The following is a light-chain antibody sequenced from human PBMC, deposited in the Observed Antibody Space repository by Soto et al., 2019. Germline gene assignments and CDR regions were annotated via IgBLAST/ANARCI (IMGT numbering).Light chain of an antibody. CDR2: GAS. CDR3: QQYGSSPPLT. Sequence: EIVLTQSPGTLSLSPGERATLSCRASRRVSGSHLAWYQQKPGQAPRLLIYGASSRATGIPDRFSGSGSGTDFTLTISRLEPEDFVVYYCQQYGSSPPLTFGGGTKVEIK. CDR1: RRVSGSH. J-gene: IGKJ4*01. V-gene: IGKV3-20*01.